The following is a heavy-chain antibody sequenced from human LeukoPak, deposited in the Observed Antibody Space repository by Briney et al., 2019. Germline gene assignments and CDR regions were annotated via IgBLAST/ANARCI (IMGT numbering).Heavy chain of an antibody. D-gene: IGHD5-12*01. CDR1: GASVSGSAYY. CDR2: IYTSGSI. V-gene: IGHV4-61*02. CDR3: ARDRRYSGYYDY. Sequence: SETLSLTCTVSGASVSGSAYYWGWIRQPAGKGLEWIGRIYTSGSINYNPPLKSRVTISVDTSKNQFSLKLSSVTAADTAEYYCARDRRYSGYYDYWGQGTLVTVSS. J-gene: IGHJ4*02.